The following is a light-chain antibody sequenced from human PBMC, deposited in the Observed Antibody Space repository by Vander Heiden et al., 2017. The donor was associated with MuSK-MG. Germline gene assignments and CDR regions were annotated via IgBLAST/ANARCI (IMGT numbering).Light chain of an antibody. CDR1: QGISSY. Sequence: VICMTQLSSSPSASTGDRVTISCRMSQGISSYLAWYQQKPGKAPELLIYAASSLQSGVPSRFSGGGSGTDFTLTISCLQSGGFATYYCQQDDSFPWTFGQGTKVEIK. CDR2: AAS. J-gene: IGKJ1*01. CDR3: QQDDSFPWT. V-gene: IGKV1D-8*03.